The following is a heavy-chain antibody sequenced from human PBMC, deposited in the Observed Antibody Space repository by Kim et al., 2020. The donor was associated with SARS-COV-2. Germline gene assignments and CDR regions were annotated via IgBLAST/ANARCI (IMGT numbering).Heavy chain of an antibody. V-gene: IGHV4-39*01. CDR3: ARLPHDSSGYIDS. Sequence: SETLSLTCTVSGDSISNSFYYWGWIRQPPGKGLEWIGSIYHSGSTYDNPSLKSRVTISLDTSKNQFSLKLSSVTAADTALYYCARLPHDSSGYIDSWGQGTLVTVSS. CDR1: GDSISNSFYY. D-gene: IGHD3-22*01. J-gene: IGHJ4*02. CDR2: IYHSGST.